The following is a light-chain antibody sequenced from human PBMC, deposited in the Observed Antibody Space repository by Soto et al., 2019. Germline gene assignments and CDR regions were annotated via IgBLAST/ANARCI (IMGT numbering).Light chain of an antibody. CDR1: QSVSSY. V-gene: IGKV3-11*01. J-gene: IGKJ2*01. CDR2: DAS. Sequence: EIVLTQSPATLSLSPGERATLSCRASQSVSSYLAWYQQKPGQAPRLLIYDASNRATGIPARFSGSGSGTDFPLTSRSLEPEDSAVYYCQQRSNLPPTFGQGTKLEIK. CDR3: QQRSNLPPT.